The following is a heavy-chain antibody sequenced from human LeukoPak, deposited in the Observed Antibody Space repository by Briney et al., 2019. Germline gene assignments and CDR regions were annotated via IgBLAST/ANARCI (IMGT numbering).Heavy chain of an antibody. CDR1: GFTFSDYY. J-gene: IGHJ4*02. CDR2: INHSGST. D-gene: IGHD3-3*01. Sequence: PGGSLRLSCAASGFTFSDYYMSWIRQPPGKGLEWIGEINHSGSTNYNPSLKSRVTISVDTSKNQFSLKLSSVTAADTAVYYCARGRGSGYDFWSGYSYYFDYWGQGTLVTVSS. CDR3: ARGRGSGYDFWSGYSYYFDY. V-gene: IGHV4-34*01.